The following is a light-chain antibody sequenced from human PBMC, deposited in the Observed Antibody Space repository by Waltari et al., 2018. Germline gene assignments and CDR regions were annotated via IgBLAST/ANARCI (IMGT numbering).Light chain of an antibody. CDR3: MQGTHWPYT. CDR2: RVS. Sequence: DVVMTQSPLSLPVTLGQAASISCKSSQSLVHSDGNTHLNWFQQRPGQSPRRLIYRVSNRDSGVPDRFSDSGSGTDFTLKISRVEAEDVGVYYCMQGTHWPYTFCQGTKLDIK. CDR1: QSLVHSDGNTH. V-gene: IGKV2-30*02. J-gene: IGKJ2*01.